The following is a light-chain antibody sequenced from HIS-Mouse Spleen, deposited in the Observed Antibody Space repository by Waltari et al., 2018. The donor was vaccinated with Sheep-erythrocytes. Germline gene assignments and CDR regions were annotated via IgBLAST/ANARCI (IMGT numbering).Light chain of an antibody. J-gene: IGKJ5*01. CDR2: AAS. CDR1: PGISSW. V-gene: IGKV1-12*01. CDR3: QQANSFPVT. Sequence: DIQMTQSPSSVSASVGDRVTITCRASPGISSWLAWYQQKPGKAAKLLIYAASSLQSGVPSRFSGSGSRTDFTLTISSLQTEDFATYYCQQANSFPVTFGQGTRLEIK.